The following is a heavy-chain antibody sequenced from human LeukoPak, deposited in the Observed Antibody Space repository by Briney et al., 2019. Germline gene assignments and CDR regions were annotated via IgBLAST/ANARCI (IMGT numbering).Heavy chain of an antibody. V-gene: IGHV5-51*01. CDR3: ARNSGSGTYYNAVDY. Sequence: GESLKISCKGSGYSFTSYWIGWVRQMPGKGLEWMEIIYPGDSDTRYSPSFQGQVTISADKSISTAYLQWSSLKASDTAMYYCARNSGSGTYYNAVDYWGQGTLVTVSS. CDR1: GYSFTSYW. J-gene: IGHJ4*02. D-gene: IGHD3-10*01. CDR2: IYPGDSDT.